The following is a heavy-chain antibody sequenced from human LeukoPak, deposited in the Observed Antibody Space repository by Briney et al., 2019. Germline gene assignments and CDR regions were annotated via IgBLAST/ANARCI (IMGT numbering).Heavy chain of an antibody. Sequence: PSETLSLTCTVSGGSISSYYWSWIRQPAGKGLEWIGRIYTSGSTNYNPSLKSRVTMSVDTSKNQFSLKLSSVTAADTAVYYCARVPNYYDSSGYYLSYFDYWGQGTLVTVSS. D-gene: IGHD3-22*01. CDR3: ARVPNYYDSSGYYLSYFDY. V-gene: IGHV4-4*07. CDR1: GGSISSYY. CDR2: IYTSGST. J-gene: IGHJ4*02.